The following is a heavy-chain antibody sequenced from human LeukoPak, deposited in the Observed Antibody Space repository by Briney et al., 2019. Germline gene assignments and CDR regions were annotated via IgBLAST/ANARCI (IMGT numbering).Heavy chain of an antibody. J-gene: IGHJ4*02. V-gene: IGHV3-33*06. Sequence: GGSLRLSCAASGFTFSSYGMHWVRQAPGKGLEWVAVIWYDGSNKYYADSVKGRFTISRDNSRNTLYLQMNSLRAEDTAVYFCAKRGVVVRVVLVGFHKEAYYFDSWGQGALVTVSS. D-gene: IGHD3-10*01. CDR2: IWYDGSNK. CDR3: AKRGVVVRVVLVGFHKEAYYFDS. CDR1: GFTFSSYG.